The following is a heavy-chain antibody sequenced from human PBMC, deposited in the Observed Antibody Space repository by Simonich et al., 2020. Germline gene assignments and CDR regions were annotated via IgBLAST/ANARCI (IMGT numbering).Heavy chain of an antibody. CDR1: GASISSYY. J-gene: IGHJ4*02. D-gene: IGHD2-15*01. CDR2: IYYSGST. CDR3: ARGGLYFDY. Sequence: QVQLQESGPGLVKPSETLSLTCTVSGASISSYYWSWIRQPPGKGLECIGYIYYSGSTNYTPSLKSRVTISVDTSKNQFSLKLSSVTAADTAVYYCARGGLYFDYWGQGTLVTVSS. V-gene: IGHV4-59*01.